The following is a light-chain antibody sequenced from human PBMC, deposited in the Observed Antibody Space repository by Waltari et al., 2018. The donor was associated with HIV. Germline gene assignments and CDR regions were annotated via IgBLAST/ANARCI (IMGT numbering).Light chain of an antibody. Sequence: EIVMTQSPATLSVSPGARVTLSCRASENINTTFAWYQLNPGQAPRLLITGAATRATGSPARFSGSGSGTDFTLNIGTLQAEDFAVYYCQQYNKWPRTFGRGTKVEI. CDR1: ENINTT. CDR2: GAA. V-gene: IGKV3-15*01. J-gene: IGKJ4*02. CDR3: QQYNKWPRT.